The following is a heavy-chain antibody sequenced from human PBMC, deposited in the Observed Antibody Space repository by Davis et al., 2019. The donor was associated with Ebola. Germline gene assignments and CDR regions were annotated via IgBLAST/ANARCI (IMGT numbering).Heavy chain of an antibody. V-gene: IGHV4-61*01. CDR2: IYYSGST. D-gene: IGHD3-22*01. CDR3: ARTLSSGYYYEAVWYFDL. Sequence: GSLRLSCTVSGGSVSSGSYYWSWIRQPPGKGLEWIGYIYYSGSTNYNPSLKSRVTISVDTSKNQFSLKLSSVTAADTAVYYCARTLSSGYYYEAVWYFDLWGRGTLVTVSS. CDR1: GGSVSSGSYY. J-gene: IGHJ2*01.